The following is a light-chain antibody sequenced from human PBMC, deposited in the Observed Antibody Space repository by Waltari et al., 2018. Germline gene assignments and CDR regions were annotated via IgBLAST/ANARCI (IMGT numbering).Light chain of an antibody. CDR1: TSNIGNFY. CDR3: GTWDSRLKTGPYV. CDR2: END. Sequence: QSVLTQPPSVSAAPGQKVTISCSGSTSNIGNFYVSWYQHLPGTAPKLLIYENDRRHSGIPDRFSGSKSGTSATLAITGLLTGDEGDYYCGTWDSRLKTGPYVFGPGTRVTV. V-gene: IGLV1-51*02. J-gene: IGLJ1*01.